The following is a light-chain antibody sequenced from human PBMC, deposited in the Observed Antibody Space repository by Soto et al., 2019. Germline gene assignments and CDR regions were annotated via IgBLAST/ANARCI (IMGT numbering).Light chain of an antibody. CDR2: DDS. CDR3: QVWDSSSDPHVV. Sequence: SYELTQPPSVSVAPGQTARITCGGTNIGRKSVHWYQQKPGQAPVLVVYDDSDRPSGIPERFSGSNSGNTATLTISRVEAGDEADYYCQVWDSSSDPHVVFGGGTKVTVL. CDR1: NIGRKS. V-gene: IGLV3-21*02. J-gene: IGLJ2*01.